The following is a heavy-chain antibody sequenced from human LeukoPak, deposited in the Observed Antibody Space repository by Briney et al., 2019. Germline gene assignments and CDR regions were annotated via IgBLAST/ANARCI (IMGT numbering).Heavy chain of an antibody. CDR3: ARRQLVSAFDI. D-gene: IGHD6-6*01. CDR1: GGSFSGYY. Sequence: SETLSLTCAVYGGSFSGYYWSWIRQPPGKGLEWIGEINHSGSTNYNPSLKSRVTISVDTSKNQFSLKLSSVTAADTAVYYCARRQLVSAFDIWGQGTMVTVSS. CDR2: INHSGST. V-gene: IGHV4-34*01. J-gene: IGHJ3*02.